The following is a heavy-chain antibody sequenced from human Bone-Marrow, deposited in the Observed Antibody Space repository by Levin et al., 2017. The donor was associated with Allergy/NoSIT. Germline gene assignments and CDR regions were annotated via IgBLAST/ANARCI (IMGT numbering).Heavy chain of an antibody. D-gene: IGHD5-24*01. CDR3: ARDEIGYKFPHQYYYGLDV. V-gene: IGHV4-61*01. CDR2: INYSGST. J-gene: IGHJ6*02. CDR1: GYSISSDYY. Sequence: SETLSLTCAVSGYSISSDYYWGWIRQPPGKELQWIGYINYSGSTIYNPSLNSRVNISFDTSKSQFFLRLSSVTAADTAVYYCARDEIGYKFPHQYYYGLDVWGQGTTVTVSS.